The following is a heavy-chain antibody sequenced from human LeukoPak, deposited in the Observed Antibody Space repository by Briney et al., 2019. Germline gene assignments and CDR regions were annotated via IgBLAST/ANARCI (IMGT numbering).Heavy chain of an antibody. CDR3: ARDPVRAVVVIPNDH. CDR2: IYHSGST. D-gene: IGHD3-22*01. CDR1: GYSISSGYY. V-gene: IGHV4-38-2*02. J-gene: IGHJ4*02. Sequence: SETLSLTCGVSGYSISSGYYWGWIRQPPGKGLEWIGSIYHSGSTYYNPSLKSRVTISVDTSKNQFSLKLSSVTAADTAVYYCARDPVRAVVVIPNDHWGQGTLVTVSS.